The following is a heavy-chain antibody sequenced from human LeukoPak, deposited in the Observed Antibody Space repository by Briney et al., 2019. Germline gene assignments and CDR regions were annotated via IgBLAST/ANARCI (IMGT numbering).Heavy chain of an antibody. V-gene: IGHV3-23*01. CDR2: ISGCGGST. Sequence: PGGSLRLSCAASGFTFSSYAMSWVRQAPGKGLEWVSAISGCGGSTYYADSVKGRFTISRDNSKNTLYLQMNSLRAEDTAVYYCAKRIAAAGGNDAFDIWGQGTMVTVSS. J-gene: IGHJ3*02. CDR3: AKRIAAAGGNDAFDI. D-gene: IGHD6-13*01. CDR1: GFTFSSYA.